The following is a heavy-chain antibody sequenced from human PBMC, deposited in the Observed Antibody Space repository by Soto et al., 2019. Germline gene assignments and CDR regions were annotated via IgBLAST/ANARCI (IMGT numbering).Heavy chain of an antibody. V-gene: IGHV3-9*01. Sequence: EVQLVESGGGLVRPGRSLRLSCTASGFTFDDYAMHWVRQAPGRGLEWGSGITWDSGNIAYADSVKGRFTIARDDDNNSLYLLMNSLRPEDTALYYCVKDSYADFRRVLSTAEYFFDSWGHGTLVTVSS. CDR3: VKDSYADFRRVLSTAEYFFDS. CDR1: GFTFDDYA. D-gene: IGHD2-2*01. CDR2: ITWDSGNI. J-gene: IGHJ4*01.